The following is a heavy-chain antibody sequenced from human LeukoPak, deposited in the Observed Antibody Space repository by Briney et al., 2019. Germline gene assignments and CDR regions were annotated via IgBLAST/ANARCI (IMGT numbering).Heavy chain of an antibody. J-gene: IGHJ3*02. CDR1: GFTFSSYA. D-gene: IGHD1-1*01. Sequence: GGSLRLSCAASGFTFSSYAMSWVRQAPGKGLEWVSAISGSGGSTYYADSVKGRFTISRDNSKNTLYLQMNSLRAEDTAVYYCARDLVFTTNYVERAFDIWGQGTMVTVSS. CDR3: ARDLVFTTNYVERAFDI. CDR2: ISGSGGST. V-gene: IGHV3-23*01.